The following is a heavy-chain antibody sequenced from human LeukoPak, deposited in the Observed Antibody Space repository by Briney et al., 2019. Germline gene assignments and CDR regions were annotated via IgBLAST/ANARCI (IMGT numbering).Heavy chain of an antibody. CDR3: ASNDFWSGYRRYFDY. CDR1: GFTFNNYW. CDR2: IKQDGSEK. J-gene: IGHJ4*02. D-gene: IGHD3-3*01. V-gene: IGHV3-7*01. Sequence: SGGSLRLSCAASGFTFNNYWMSWVRQAPGKGLEWAANIKQDGSEKYYVDSVKGRFTISRDNAKNSLYLQMNSLRAEDTAVYYCASNDFWSGYRRYFDYWGQGTLVTVSS.